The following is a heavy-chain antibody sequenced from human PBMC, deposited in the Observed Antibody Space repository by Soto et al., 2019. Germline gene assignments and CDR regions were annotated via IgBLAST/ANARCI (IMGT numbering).Heavy chain of an antibody. CDR1: GGSISSIRFS. J-gene: IGHJ3*02. D-gene: IGHD3-3*01. CDR2: IYNTGRT. V-gene: IGHV4-39*07. CDR3: AYTTEDFWSGWPIYDAFDI. Sequence: SETLSLTCTVSGGSISSIRFSWGWIRQPPGKGLEWIGGIYNTGRTSYNPSLKSRVTISVDTSKNQFSLKLSSVTAADTAVYYCAYTTEDFWSGWPIYDAFDIWGQGTMVTVSS.